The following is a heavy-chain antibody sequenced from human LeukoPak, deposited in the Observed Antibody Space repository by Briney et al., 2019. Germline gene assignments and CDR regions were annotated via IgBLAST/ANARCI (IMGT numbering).Heavy chain of an antibody. CDR2: INDNGRST. J-gene: IGHJ4*02. Sequence: GGSLRLSCSASCFTFRKYAMHWVRQAPGKGLEYVSAINDNGRSTYYADSVKGRFSISRDNSKSTLYLQMSSLRTEDTAVYYCVKYSSGWYYDYWGQGTLVTVSS. D-gene: IGHD6-19*01. V-gene: IGHV3-64D*09. CDR1: CFTFRKYA. CDR3: VKYSSGWYYDY.